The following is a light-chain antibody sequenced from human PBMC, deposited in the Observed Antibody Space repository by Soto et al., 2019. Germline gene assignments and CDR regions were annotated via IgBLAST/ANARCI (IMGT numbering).Light chain of an antibody. J-gene: IGKJ1*01. CDR3: QQYGISPWT. CDR1: QSVSNNY. Sequence: DIVLTQSPGTLSLSPGDRATLSCRASQSVSNNYLAWYQQTPDRAPRLVIYAASSRTTGIPYRFSGSGSGADFTLTISRLQPEDFAVYYCQQYGISPWTFGQGTRVEIK. CDR2: AAS. V-gene: IGKV3-20*01.